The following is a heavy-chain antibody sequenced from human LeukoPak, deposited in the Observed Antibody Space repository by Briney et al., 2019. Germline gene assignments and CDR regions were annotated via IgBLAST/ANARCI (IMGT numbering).Heavy chain of an antibody. CDR1: VGSISIDY. V-gene: IGHV4-59*12. CDR3: AREAVHYGSGSLDY. CDR2: TSYSGST. Sequence: SETLSLTCTVSVGSISIDYWSWIRQAPGKGLEWIGYTSYSGSTNYNPSLKSRVTFSLDTSKNHFSLELSSVTAADTAVYYCAREAVHYGSGSLDYWGQRTLVTVSS. J-gene: IGHJ4*02. D-gene: IGHD3-10*01.